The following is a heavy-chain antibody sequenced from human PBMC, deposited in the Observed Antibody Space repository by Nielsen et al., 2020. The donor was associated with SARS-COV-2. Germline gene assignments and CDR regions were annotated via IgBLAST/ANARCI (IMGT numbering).Heavy chain of an antibody. CDR3: AKDCATLPMQSSSTSCSSGGIDY. V-gene: IGHV3-23*01. J-gene: IGHJ4*02. Sequence: ETLSLTCAASGFTFSDFAMSWVRQAPGKGLEWLSAIGGSGDSTYYADSVKGRFTISRDNSKITLYLQMNSLRAEDTASYYCAKDCATLPMQSSSTSCSSGGIDYWGQGTLVTVSS. CDR2: IGGSGDST. D-gene: IGHD2-2*01. CDR1: GFTFSDFA.